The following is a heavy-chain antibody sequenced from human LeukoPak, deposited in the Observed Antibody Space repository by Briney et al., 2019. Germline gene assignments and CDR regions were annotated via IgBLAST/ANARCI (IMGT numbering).Heavy chain of an antibody. Sequence: GGSLRLSCAASGFTVSSNYMSWVRQAPGKGLEWVSVIYSGGSTYYADSVKSRFTISRDNSKNTLYLQMNGLRAEDTAVYYCARTEYSSSWTPWGFDPWGQGTLVSVSS. CDR2: IYSGGST. CDR1: GFTVSSNY. V-gene: IGHV3-66*01. J-gene: IGHJ5*02. D-gene: IGHD6-13*01. CDR3: ARTEYSSSWTPWGFDP.